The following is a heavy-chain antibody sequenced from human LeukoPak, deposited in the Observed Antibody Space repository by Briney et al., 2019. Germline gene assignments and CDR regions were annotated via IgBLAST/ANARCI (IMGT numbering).Heavy chain of an antibody. Sequence: ASVKVSCKASGYIFTNYGISWVRQAPGQGLEWMGWISGYNANTNYAQKLQGRVTMTTDTSTSTAYMELRSLRSDDTAVYYCARRASAEWSQSDYWGQGTLVTVSS. D-gene: IGHD3-3*01. CDR2: ISGYNANT. V-gene: IGHV1-18*01. CDR3: ARRASAEWSQSDY. J-gene: IGHJ4*02. CDR1: GYIFTNYG.